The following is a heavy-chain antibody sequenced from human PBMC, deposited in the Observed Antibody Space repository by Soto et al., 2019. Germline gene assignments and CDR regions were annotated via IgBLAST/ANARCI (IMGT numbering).Heavy chain of an antibody. V-gene: IGHV4-61*01. D-gene: IGHD4-17*01. CDR2: GSYSGTT. J-gene: IGHJ4*02. Sequence: SETLSLTCTVSGVSVSSGSFYWAWIRQPPGKGLEWIGFGSYSGTTNYKPSLKSRVTISVDTSRSQISLKVSSLTAADTAVYYCARGATVTQYDYWGQGTLVTVS. CDR3: ARGATVTQYDY. CDR1: GVSVSSGSFY.